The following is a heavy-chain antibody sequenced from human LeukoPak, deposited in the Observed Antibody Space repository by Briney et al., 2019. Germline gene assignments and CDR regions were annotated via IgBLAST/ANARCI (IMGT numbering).Heavy chain of an antibody. D-gene: IGHD3-10*01. Sequence: SETLSLPCTVSGGSISSSSYYWGWIRQPPGKGLEWIGSIYYSGSTYYNASLKSRVTISVDTSKNQFSLKLSSVTAADTAVYYCARLYDTSRFDPWGQGTLVTVSS. CDR3: ARLYDTSRFDP. CDR1: GGSISSSSYY. CDR2: IYYSGST. V-gene: IGHV4-39*01. J-gene: IGHJ5*02.